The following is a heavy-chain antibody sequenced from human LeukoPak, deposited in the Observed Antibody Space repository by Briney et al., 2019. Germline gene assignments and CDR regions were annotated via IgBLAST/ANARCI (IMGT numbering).Heavy chain of an antibody. V-gene: IGHV3-9*01. CDR3: AKDMSFGLPPTGHYYGMDV. D-gene: IGHD2-8*02. CDR1: GFRFDDYA. Sequence: GGSLRLSCAASGFRFDDYAMHWVRQAPGKGLEWVSGISWNSGSIGYADSVKGRFTISRDNSKNSLYLQINSLRAEDTALYYCAKDMSFGLPPTGHYYGMDVWGQGTTVTVSS. CDR2: ISWNSGSI. J-gene: IGHJ6*02.